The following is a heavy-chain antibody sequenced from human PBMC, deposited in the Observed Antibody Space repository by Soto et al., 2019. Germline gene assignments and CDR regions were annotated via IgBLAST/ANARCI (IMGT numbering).Heavy chain of an antibody. J-gene: IGHJ6*02. Sequence: QVQLVQSGAEVKKPGTSVKVSCKASGGTFSSYTISWVRQDPGQVLEWMGRIIHILGIADYAQKFQGRVTITADKSTSTAYVELSSLRSEDTAVYYCARLLVLDYYDGMDVWGQGTTVTVSS. CDR3: ARLLVLDYYDGMDV. D-gene: IGHD6-13*01. CDR2: IIHILGIA. CDR1: GGTFSSYT. V-gene: IGHV1-69*02.